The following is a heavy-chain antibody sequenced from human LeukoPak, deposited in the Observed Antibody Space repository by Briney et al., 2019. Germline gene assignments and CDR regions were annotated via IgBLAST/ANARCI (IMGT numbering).Heavy chain of an antibody. CDR1: GGSISSYY. Sequence: SETLSLTCTVSGGSISSYYWSWIRQPPGKGLEWIGYIYYSGSTNYNPSLKSRVTISVDTSKNQFSLKLSSVTAADTAVYYCAGALKGADYYYYYMDVWGKGTTVTVSS. J-gene: IGHJ6*03. D-gene: IGHD1-26*01. V-gene: IGHV4-59*01. CDR3: AGALKGADYYYYYMDV. CDR2: IYYSGST.